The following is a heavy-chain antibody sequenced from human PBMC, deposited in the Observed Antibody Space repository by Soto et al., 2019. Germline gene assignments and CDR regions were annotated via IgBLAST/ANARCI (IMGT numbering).Heavy chain of an antibody. Sequence: GESMKISCQASGYTFTKYWVGRVSQMPGKGLEWMGIIYPDDSDTRYSPSFQGHVTISADKSISTAYLQWSSLKASDTAMYYCARRRRGYSSSWGYWGQGTLVTVS. CDR2: IYPDDSDT. D-gene: IGHD6-13*01. V-gene: IGHV5-51*01. CDR3: ARRRRGYSSSWGY. J-gene: IGHJ4*02. CDR1: GYTFTKYW.